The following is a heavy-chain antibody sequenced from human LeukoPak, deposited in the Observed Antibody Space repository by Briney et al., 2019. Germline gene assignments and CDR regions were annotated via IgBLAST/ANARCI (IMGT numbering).Heavy chain of an antibody. CDR2: ISSSSSYI. Sequence: GGSLRLSCAASGFTFSSYSMNWVRQAPGKGLEWVSSISSSSSYIYYADSVKGRFTISRDNAKNSLYLQMNSLRAEDTAVYYCARDPPPTYYYDSSGYQAEYYFDYWGQGTLVTVSS. J-gene: IGHJ4*02. CDR3: ARDPPPTYYYDSSGYQAEYYFDY. D-gene: IGHD3-22*01. V-gene: IGHV3-21*01. CDR1: GFTFSSYS.